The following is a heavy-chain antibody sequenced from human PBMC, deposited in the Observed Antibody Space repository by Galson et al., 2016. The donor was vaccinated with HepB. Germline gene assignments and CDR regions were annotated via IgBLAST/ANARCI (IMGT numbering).Heavy chain of an antibody. D-gene: IGHD6-19*01. CDR1: GFTFDKYG. J-gene: IGHJ4*02. V-gene: IGHV3-23*01. CDR2: ICGRCGDM. CDR3: AIDPSQWHDLLFGN. Sequence: SLRLSCAASGFTFDKYGMTWFRQAPGKGLEWVSTICGRCGDMDYADSVKGRFTISRDDSKNTLYLHMNSLRVEETAIYYCAIDPSQWHDLLFGNWGQGTLVTVSA.